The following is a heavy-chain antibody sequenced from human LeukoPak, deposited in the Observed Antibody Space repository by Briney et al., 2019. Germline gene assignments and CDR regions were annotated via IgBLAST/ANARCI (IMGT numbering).Heavy chain of an antibody. J-gene: IGHJ6*04. V-gene: IGHV3-23*01. CDR1: GFTFSSYV. CDR3: AKIVAYKSYGMDV. CDR2: ISAGCGST. D-gene: IGHD2-21*01. Sequence: GGSLRLSCAASGFTFSSYVMSWVRQAPGEGLEWVSGISAGCGSTYYADSVKGRFTISRDNSKNTLSLQMNSLRVEDTAVYYCAKIVAYKSYGMDVWGKGTTVTVSS.